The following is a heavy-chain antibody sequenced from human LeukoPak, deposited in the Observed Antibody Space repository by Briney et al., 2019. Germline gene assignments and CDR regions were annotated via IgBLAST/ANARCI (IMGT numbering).Heavy chain of an antibody. J-gene: IGHJ3*02. CDR3: SRRGENYDKKDAFDI. V-gene: IGHV3-33*01. CDR2: IWYDGSNK. CDR1: GFTFSSYG. D-gene: IGHD3-16*01. Sequence: PGRSLRLSCAASGFTFSSYGMHWVRQAPGKGLEWVAVIWYDGSNKYYADSVKGRFTISRDNSKNTLYLQMNSLRAEDTAVYYCSRRGENYDKKDAFDIWGQGTMVTVSS.